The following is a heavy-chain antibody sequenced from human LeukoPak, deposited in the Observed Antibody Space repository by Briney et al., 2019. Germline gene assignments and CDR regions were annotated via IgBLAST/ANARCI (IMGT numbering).Heavy chain of an antibody. CDR3: ARGVYYYDIDY. CDR1: GFTFSSYA. V-gene: IGHV3-23*01. CDR2: ISGSGGST. D-gene: IGHD3-22*01. J-gene: IGHJ4*02. Sequence: GGSLRLSCAASGFTFSSYAMSWVRQAPGKGLEWVSAISGSGGSTYYADSVKGRFTISRDNAKNSLYLQMNSLRAEDTAVYYCARGVYYYDIDYWGQGTLVTVSS.